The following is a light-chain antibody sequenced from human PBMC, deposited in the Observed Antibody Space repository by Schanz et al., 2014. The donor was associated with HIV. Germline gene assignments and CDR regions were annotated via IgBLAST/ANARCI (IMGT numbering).Light chain of an antibody. V-gene: IGKV3-15*01. Sequence: EIVMTQSPATLSVSPGERATLSCRASQSVSNNLAWYQLKPGQAPRLLIYGASTRVTGIPARFSGSGSGTDFTLTISRLEPEDFAVYYCQQHGGSPETFGQGTKVEIK. CDR3: QQHGGSPET. J-gene: IGKJ1*01. CDR2: GAS. CDR1: QSVSNN.